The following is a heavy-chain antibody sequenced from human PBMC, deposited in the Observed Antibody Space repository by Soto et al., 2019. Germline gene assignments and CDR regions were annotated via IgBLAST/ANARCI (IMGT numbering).Heavy chain of an antibody. Sequence: PSDTLSLTCTVSGGSISIGGYYWSWILQHPGKGLEWIGYIYYSGSTYYNPSLKSRVTISVDTSKNQFSLKLSSVTAADTAVYYCAREVSTIYYYYMDVWGKGTTVTVSS. V-gene: IGHV4-31*03. D-gene: IGHD5-12*01. CDR1: GGSISIGGYY. J-gene: IGHJ6*03. CDR2: IYYSGST. CDR3: AREVSTIYYYYMDV.